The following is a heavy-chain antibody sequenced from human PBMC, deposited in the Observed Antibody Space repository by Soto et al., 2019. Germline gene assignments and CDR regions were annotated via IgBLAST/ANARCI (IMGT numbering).Heavy chain of an antibody. J-gene: IGHJ6*02. CDR2: IIPILDIT. Sequence: GASVKVSCKASGGTFSSYIITWVRQAPGQGLEWMGRIIPILDITYYAQRFQGRVTITADKSTSTAYMELSGLRSEDSAVYFCAKSPYPWSATSSYYGMDVWGQRTTVTVSS. V-gene: IGHV1-69*02. CDR1: GGTFSSYI. CDR3: AKSPYPWSATSSYYGMDV.